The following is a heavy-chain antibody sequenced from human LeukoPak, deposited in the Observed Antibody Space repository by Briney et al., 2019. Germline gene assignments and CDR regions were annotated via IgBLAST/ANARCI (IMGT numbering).Heavy chain of an antibody. CDR2: IYYSGST. CDR3: ASLRKRGGAFDL. Sequence: SETLSLTCTVFGGSISSYYWSWIRQPPGKGLEWIGYIYYSGSTNYNPSLKSRVIISVDTSKNQFSLKLSSVTAADTAVYYCASLRKRGGAFDLWGQGKVVTVSS. V-gene: IGHV4-59*01. J-gene: IGHJ3*01. CDR1: GGSISSYY.